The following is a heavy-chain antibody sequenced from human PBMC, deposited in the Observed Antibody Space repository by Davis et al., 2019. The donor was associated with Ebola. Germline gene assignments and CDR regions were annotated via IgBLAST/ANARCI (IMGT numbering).Heavy chain of an antibody. CDR1: GFTFSSYG. D-gene: IGHD4-17*01. CDR3: ARIHDYGDPDY. Sequence: GGSLRLSCAASGFTFSSYGMHWVRQAPGKGLEWVAVISYDGSNKYYADSVKGRFTISRDNSKNTLYLQMNSLRAEDTAVYYCARIHDYGDPDYWGQGTLVTVSS. V-gene: IGHV3-30*03. J-gene: IGHJ4*02. CDR2: ISYDGSNK.